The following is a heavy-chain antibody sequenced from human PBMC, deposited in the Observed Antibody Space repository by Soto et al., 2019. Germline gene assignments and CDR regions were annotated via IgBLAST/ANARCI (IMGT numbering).Heavy chain of an antibody. CDR1: GFTFTDYW. Sequence: GGSLRLSCAASGFTFTDYWMNWVRQAPGKGLEWVANIKQDGNQKYYVDSVKGRFTISRDNAKNSLYLQMNSLRAEDTAVYYCASMIFGAGTDHWGQGT. CDR2: IKQDGNQK. CDR3: ASMIFGAGTDH. J-gene: IGHJ5*02. D-gene: IGHD3-3*01. V-gene: IGHV3-7*01.